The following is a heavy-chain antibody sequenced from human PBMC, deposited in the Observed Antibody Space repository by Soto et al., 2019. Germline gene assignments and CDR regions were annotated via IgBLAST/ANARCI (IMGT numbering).Heavy chain of an antibody. V-gene: IGHV4-59*01. J-gene: IGHJ6*02. Sequence: QVQLQESGPGLVKPSETLSLTCTVSGGSISSYYWSWIRQPPGKGLEWIGYSYYSGRTNYTPTLKSRVPISVDTSKNQFSIKLSSVTAADNAVYYCARVGFYYGMQVWCLRTTVTVSS. CDR2: SYYSGRT. CDR3: ARVGFYYGMQV. D-gene: IGHD3-10*01. CDR1: GGSISSYY.